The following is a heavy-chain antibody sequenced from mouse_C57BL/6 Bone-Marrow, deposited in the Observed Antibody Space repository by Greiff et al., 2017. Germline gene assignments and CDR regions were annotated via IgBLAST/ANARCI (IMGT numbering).Heavy chain of an antibody. CDR2: ISSGSSTI. CDR3: ARGLYYFDY. J-gene: IGHJ2*01. V-gene: IGHV5-17*01. Sequence: EVKLMESGGGLVKPGGSLKLSCAASGLTFSDYGMHWVRQAPEKGLEWVAYISSGSSTIYYADTVKGRFTISRDNAKNTLFLQMTSLRSEDTAMYYCARGLYYFDYWGQGTTLTVSS. CDR1: GLTFSDYG.